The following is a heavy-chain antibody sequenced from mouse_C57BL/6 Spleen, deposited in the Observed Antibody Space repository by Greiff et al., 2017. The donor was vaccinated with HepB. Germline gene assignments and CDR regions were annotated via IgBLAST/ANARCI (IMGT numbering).Heavy chain of an antibody. J-gene: IGHJ4*01. CDR1: GFTFSSYA. D-gene: IGHD2-4*01. Sequence: EVQVVESGGGLVKPGGSLKLSCAASGFTFSSYAMSWVRQTPEKRLEWVATISDGGSYTYYPDNVKGRFTISRDNAKNNLYLQMSHLKSEDTAMYYCARLFYYDYDEGPYYYAMDYWGQGTSVTVSS. CDR3: ARLFYYDYDEGPYYYAMDY. V-gene: IGHV5-4*01. CDR2: ISDGGSYT.